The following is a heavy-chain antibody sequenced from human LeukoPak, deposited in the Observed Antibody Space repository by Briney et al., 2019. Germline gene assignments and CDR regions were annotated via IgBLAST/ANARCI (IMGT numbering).Heavy chain of an antibody. D-gene: IGHD7-27*01. CDR1: GFPFSIYW. CDR2: IKSKTDGGTT. Sequence: GGSLRLSCAASGFPFSIYWMTWVRQAPGKGLEWVGRIKSKTDGGTTDYTAPVKGRFTISRDDSKHTLYLQVNSLKTEDTAVYYCTTGNWGSFSYLGQGTLVTVSS. CDR3: TTGNWGSFSY. J-gene: IGHJ4*02. V-gene: IGHV3-15*01.